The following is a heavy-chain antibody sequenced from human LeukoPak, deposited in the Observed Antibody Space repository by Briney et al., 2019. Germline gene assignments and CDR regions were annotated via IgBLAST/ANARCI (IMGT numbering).Heavy chain of an antibody. D-gene: IGHD3-22*01. CDR1: GFSISDYW. CDR3: AKDPKAYYYDSSGYP. V-gene: IGHV3-23*01. Sequence: PGGSLRLSCAASGFSISDYWMSWVRQAPGKGLEWVSAISGSGGSTYYADSVKGRFTISRDNSKNTLYLQMNSLRAEDTAVYYCAKDPKAYYYDSSGYPWGQGTLVTVSS. J-gene: IGHJ5*02. CDR2: ISGSGGST.